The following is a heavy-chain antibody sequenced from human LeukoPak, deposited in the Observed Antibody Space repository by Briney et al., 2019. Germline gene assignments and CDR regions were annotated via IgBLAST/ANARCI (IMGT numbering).Heavy chain of an antibody. V-gene: IGHV4-38-2*02. CDR2: IFHSGDV. J-gene: IGHJ4*02. CDR3: ARVVASTSIDS. Sequence: PSETLSLTCIVSGYSIISDYFWGWVRQPPGKGPEWIGSIFHSGDVYYNPSLKSRVTLSVDPSKNRFSLKVTSVTASDTAIYYCARVVASTSIDSWGQGTLVTVSS. D-gene: IGHD2-15*01. CDR1: GYSIISDYF.